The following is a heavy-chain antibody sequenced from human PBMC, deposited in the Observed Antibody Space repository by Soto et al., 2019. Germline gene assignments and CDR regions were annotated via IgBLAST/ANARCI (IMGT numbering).Heavy chain of an antibody. CDR3: ARDRYGDYNYYYGMDV. V-gene: IGHV3-11*01. D-gene: IGHD4-17*01. CDR1: GFTFSDYY. CDR2: ISSSGSTI. J-gene: IGHJ6*02. Sequence: GGSLRLSCAASGFTFSDYYMSWIRQAPGKGLEWVSYISSSGSTIYYADSVKGRFTNSRDNSKNTLYLQMNSLRAEDTAVYYCARDRYGDYNYYYGMDVWGQGTTVTVSS.